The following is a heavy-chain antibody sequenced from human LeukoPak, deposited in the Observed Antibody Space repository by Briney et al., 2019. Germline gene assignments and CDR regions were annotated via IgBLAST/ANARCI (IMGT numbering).Heavy chain of an antibody. D-gene: IGHD3-10*01. J-gene: IGHJ3*02. CDR3: CTRITMVRGVRGDAFDI. Sequence: ASVNVSCKASGGTFSSYAISWVRQAPGQGLEWMGRIIPILGIANYAQKFQGRVTITADKSTSTAYMELSSLRSEDTAVYYCCTRITMVRGVRGDAFDIWGQGTMVTVSS. CDR1: GGTFSSYA. V-gene: IGHV1-69*04. CDR2: IIPILGIA.